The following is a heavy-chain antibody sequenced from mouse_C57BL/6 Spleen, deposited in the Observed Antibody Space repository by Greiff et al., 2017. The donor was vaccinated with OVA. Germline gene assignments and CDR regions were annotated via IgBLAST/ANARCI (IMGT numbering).Heavy chain of an antibody. CDR1: GFTFSSYG. CDR3: ARQDNSDYFDY. D-gene: IGHD2-12*01. CDR2: ISSGGSYT. V-gene: IGHV5-6*02. Sequence: DVMLVESGGDLVKPGGSLKLSCAASGFTFSSYGMSWVRQTPDTRLVWVATISSGGSYTYYPDSVKGRFTISRYIAKHTLYLQMSSLKSEDTAMYYCARQDNSDYFDYWGQGTTLTVSS. J-gene: IGHJ2*01.